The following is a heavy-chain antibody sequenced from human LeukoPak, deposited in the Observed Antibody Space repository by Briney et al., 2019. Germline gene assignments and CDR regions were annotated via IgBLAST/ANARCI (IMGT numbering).Heavy chain of an antibody. CDR1: GFTFSSYT. CDR3: ARGVFSGSYIFDY. Sequence: PGRSLRLSCAAAGFTFSSYTIHWVRQAPGKGLEWVAVISYDGSNKYYADSVKGRFTISRDNSKNTLYLRMNSLRAEDTAVYYCARGVFSGSYIFDYWGQGTLVTVSS. D-gene: IGHD1-26*01. J-gene: IGHJ4*02. V-gene: IGHV3-30-3*01. CDR2: ISYDGSNK.